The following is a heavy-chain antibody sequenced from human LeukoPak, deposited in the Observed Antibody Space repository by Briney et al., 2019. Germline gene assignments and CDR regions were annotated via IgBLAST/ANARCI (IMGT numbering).Heavy chain of an antibody. Sequence: ASVKVSCKASGGTFSSYAISWARQAPGQGLEWMGRIIPILGIANYAQKFQGRVTITADKSTSTAYMELSSLRSEDTAVYYCATEVVVVVTAKFAFDIWGQGTMVTVSS. J-gene: IGHJ3*02. CDR1: GGTFSSYA. V-gene: IGHV1-69*04. CDR3: ATEVVVVVTAKFAFDI. D-gene: IGHD2-21*02. CDR2: IIPILGIA.